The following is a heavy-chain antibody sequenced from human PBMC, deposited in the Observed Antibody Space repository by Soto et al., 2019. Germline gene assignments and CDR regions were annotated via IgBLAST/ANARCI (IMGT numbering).Heavy chain of an antibody. CDR3: AKDKVGATGFNYYYGMDV. CDR1: GFTFSGYA. D-gene: IGHD1-26*01. CDR2: ISWDGGST. V-gene: IGHV3-43*02. J-gene: IGHJ6*02. Sequence: GGSLRLSCAASGFTFSGYAMSWVRQAPGKGLEWVSLISWDGGSTYYADSVKGRFTISRDNSKNSLYLQMNSLRTEDTALYYCAKDKVGATGFNYYYGMDVWGQGTTVTVSS.